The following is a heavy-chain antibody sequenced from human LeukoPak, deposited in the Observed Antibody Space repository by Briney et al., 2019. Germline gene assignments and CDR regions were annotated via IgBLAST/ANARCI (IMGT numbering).Heavy chain of an antibody. J-gene: IGHJ3*01. CDR1: VYTFTGYD. D-gene: IGHD6-13*01. CDR2: MNPNSGNT. V-gene: IGHV1-8*03. CDR3: ARGTLATGT. Sequence: ASVKVSCKASVYTFTGYDINWVRQATGQGLEWMGWMNPNSGNTGYAQKFQGRITITRNTSISTAYMELSSLRSEDTAVYYCARGTLATGTWGQGTMVTVSS.